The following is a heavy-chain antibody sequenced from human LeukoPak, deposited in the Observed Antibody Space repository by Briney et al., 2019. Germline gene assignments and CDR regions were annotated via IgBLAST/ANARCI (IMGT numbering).Heavy chain of an antibody. D-gene: IGHD6-19*01. CDR1: GDRVSSKNGA. J-gene: IGHJ5*01. CDR3: ARDLGTSGWYTFDF. Sequence: SQTLSLTCAISGDRVSSKNGAWNWIRQSPSRGLEWLWRTYYRSKWYDEYADSVKGRVTISPDTSKNQFSLHVYSVTPEDTAVYYCARDLGTSGWYTFDFWGQGTLVTVSS. V-gene: IGHV6-1*01. CDR2: TYYRSKWYD.